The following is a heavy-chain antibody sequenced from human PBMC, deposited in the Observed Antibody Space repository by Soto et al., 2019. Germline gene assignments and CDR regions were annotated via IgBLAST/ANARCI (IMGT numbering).Heavy chain of an antibody. CDR1: GGSISDSY. D-gene: IGHD3-16*02. CDR3: ARETLYIAIDH. J-gene: IGHJ5*02. Sequence: SETLSLTCTVSGGSISDSYWSWIRQTPGKRLEWIGYIHDGGTVNYNPSLKSRVSMSMDTSKSQFSLKLNSVTAAETAVYYCARETLYIAIDHWGQGTLVTVSS. V-gene: IGHV4-59*01. CDR2: IHDGGTV.